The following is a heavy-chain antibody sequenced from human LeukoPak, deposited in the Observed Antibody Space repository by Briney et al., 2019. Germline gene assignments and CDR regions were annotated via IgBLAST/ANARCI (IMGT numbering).Heavy chain of an antibody. CDR1: GFTFTTHA. CDR2: ISGTGST. CDR3: AADPGVGLLSGLRGLGD. V-gene: IGHV3-23*01. D-gene: IGHD1-26*01. J-gene: IGHJ4*02. Sequence: QSGGSLRLSCAASGFTFTTHAMSWVRQAPGKGLEWLSGISGTGSTYYADSVKGRFTISRDKSKNTLYLQMNSLRADDTAVYYCAADPGVGLLSGLRGLGDWGQGTLVTVSS.